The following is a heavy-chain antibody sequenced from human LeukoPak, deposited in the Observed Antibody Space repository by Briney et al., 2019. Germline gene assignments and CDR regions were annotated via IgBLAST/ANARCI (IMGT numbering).Heavy chain of an antibody. V-gene: IGHV3-23*01. CDR3: ATNGRIAVAGTCNWFDP. Sequence: AGGSLRLSCAASGFTFSSYAMSWVRQAPGKGLEWVSAISGSGGSTYYADSVKGRFTISRDNARNTLYLQMNSLRAEDTAVYYCATNGRIAVAGTCNWFDPWGQGTLVTVSS. CDR2: ISGSGGST. D-gene: IGHD6-19*01. J-gene: IGHJ5*02. CDR1: GFTFSSYA.